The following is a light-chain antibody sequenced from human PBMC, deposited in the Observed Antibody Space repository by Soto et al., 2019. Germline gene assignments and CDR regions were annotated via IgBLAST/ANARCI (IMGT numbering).Light chain of an antibody. CDR1: QSVSSNY. Sequence: EVVLTQSPGTLSLSPGERANLSCRASQSVSSNYVAWYQQIPGQTPRLLIYGASSRATGIPDRFSGSGSGTDFTLTISRMEPEDFAVYYCQQHGSSPWMFGQGTKVDIK. V-gene: IGKV3-20*01. J-gene: IGKJ1*01. CDR3: QQHGSSPWM. CDR2: GAS.